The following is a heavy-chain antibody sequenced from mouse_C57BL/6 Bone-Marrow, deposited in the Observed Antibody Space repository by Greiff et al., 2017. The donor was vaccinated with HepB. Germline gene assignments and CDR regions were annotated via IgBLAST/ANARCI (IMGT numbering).Heavy chain of an antibody. CDR1: GYSFTSYY. CDR2: IYPGSGNT. CDR3: ARSGDYYYGSSFWFAY. V-gene: IGHV1-66*01. Sequence: VQLQQSGPELVKPGASVKISCKASGYSFTSYYIHWVKQRPGQGLEWIGWIYPGSGNTKYNEKFKGKATLTADTSSSTAYMQLSSLTSEDSAVYYCARSGDYYYGSSFWFAYWGQGTLVTVSA. D-gene: IGHD1-1*01. J-gene: IGHJ3*01.